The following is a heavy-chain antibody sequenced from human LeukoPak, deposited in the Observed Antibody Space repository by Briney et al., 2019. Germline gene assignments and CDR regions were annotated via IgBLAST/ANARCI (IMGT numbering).Heavy chain of an antibody. CDR1: GFTFTTYW. CDR2: INRDGSTP. D-gene: IGHD3-16*01. J-gene: IGHJ4*02. CDR3: ARDFYTGHY. V-gene: IGHV3-74*01. Sequence: PGRSLRLSCAASGFTFTTYWMHWVRPAPGKGLVWVSGINRDGSTPIYADSVKGRFTISRDNANNTMYLQMNSLRAEDTAVYYCARDFYTGHYWGQGTLVTVSS.